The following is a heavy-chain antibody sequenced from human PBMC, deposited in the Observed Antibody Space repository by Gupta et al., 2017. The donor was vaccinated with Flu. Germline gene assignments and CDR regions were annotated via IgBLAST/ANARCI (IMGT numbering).Heavy chain of an antibody. CDR2: SSASGVT. CDR3: ARGGYASSWYFDS. J-gene: IGHJ4*02. V-gene: IGHV3-23*01. D-gene: IGHD6-13*01. CDR1: GFNIVTYA. Sequence: EVQLLESGGVLIQPGGSLRLSCAVSGFNIVTYAMTWVRQAPGKGLEWVSSSSASGVTYYADSVEGRFTFSRDNSKDTVYLQMSTLRADDTAVYYCARGGYASSWYFDSWVQGTLVTVSS.